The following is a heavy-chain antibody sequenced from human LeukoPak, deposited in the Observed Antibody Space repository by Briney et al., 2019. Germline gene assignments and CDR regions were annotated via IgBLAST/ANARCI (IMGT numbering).Heavy chain of an antibody. V-gene: IGHV3-23*01. CDR1: GFRFSDFT. CDR3: GKEGGA. D-gene: IGHD3-16*01. J-gene: IGHJ5*02. Sequence: GGSLRLSCAASGFRFSDFTMTWVRQTPGKGPEWVSAIGGRGTSTYYADSLGGRFTISRDNSKDMLYLQMNSLKVEDTATYYCGKEGGAWGQGTKVTVSS. CDR2: IGGRGTST.